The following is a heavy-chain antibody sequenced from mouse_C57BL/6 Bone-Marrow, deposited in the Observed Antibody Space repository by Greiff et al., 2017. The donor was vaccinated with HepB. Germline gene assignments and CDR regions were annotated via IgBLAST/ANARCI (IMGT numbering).Heavy chain of an antibody. CDR1: GFSLTSYV. J-gene: IGHJ4*01. CDR2: IWRGGST. D-gene: IGHD2-3*01. CDR3: AKNECLLRSYAMDY. V-gene: IGHV2-5*01. Sequence: QVQLQQSGPGLVQPSQSLSITCSVSGFSLTSYVVHCVRQSPGKGLEWLGVIWRGGSTDYNAAFMSRLSITKDNSKSQVFFKMNSLQAEDTAIYYCAKNECLLRSYAMDYWGQGTSVTVSS.